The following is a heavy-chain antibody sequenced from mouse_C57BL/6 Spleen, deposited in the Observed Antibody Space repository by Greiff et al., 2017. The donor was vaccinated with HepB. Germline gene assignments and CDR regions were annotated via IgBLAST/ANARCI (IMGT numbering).Heavy chain of an antibody. CDR3: ARDRAYYSNLYYAMDY. CDR1: GFTFSSYA. V-gene: IGHV5-4*01. Sequence: EVQGVVSGGGLVKPGGSLKLSCAASGFTFSSYAMSWVRQTPEKRLEWVATISDGGSYTYYPDNVKGRFTISRDNAKNNLYLQMSHLKSEDTAMYYCARDRAYYSNLYYAMDYWGQGTSVTVSS. J-gene: IGHJ4*01. CDR2: ISDGGSYT. D-gene: IGHD2-5*01.